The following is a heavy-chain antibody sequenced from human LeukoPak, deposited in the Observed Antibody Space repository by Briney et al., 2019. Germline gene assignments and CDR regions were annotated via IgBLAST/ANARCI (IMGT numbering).Heavy chain of an antibody. V-gene: IGHV4-59*01. CDR2: IYYSGST. CDR1: GGSISSYY. Sequence: SETLSLTCTVSGGSISSYYWSWIRQPPGKGLERIGYIYYSGSTNYNPSLKSRVTISVDTSKNQFSLKLSSVTAADTAVYYCTSYYYDSSGYYNFDYWGQGTLVTVSS. J-gene: IGHJ4*02. D-gene: IGHD3-22*01. CDR3: TSYYYDSSGYYNFDY.